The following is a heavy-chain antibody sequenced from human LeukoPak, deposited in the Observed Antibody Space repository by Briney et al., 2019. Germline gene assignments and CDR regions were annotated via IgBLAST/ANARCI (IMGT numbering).Heavy chain of an antibody. CDR3: ARGIESGDYQGGFDP. CDR1: GGTFSSYA. CDR2: IIPIFGTA. D-gene: IGHD4-17*01. J-gene: IGHJ5*02. V-gene: IGHV1-69*06. Sequence: ASVKVSCKASGGTFSSYAISWVRQAPGQGLEWMGGIIPIFGTANYAQKFQGRVTITADKSTSTAYMELSSLRSEDTAVYYCARGIESGDYQGGFDPWGQGTLVTVSS.